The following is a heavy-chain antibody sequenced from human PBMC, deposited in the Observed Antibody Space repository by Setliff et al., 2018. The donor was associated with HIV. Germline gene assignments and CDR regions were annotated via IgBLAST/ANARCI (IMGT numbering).Heavy chain of an antibody. J-gene: IGHJ3*02. D-gene: IGHD2-8*01. V-gene: IGHV1-2*05. CDR2: INPNSGGT. CDR3: ASKVHCTNGVCLDAFDI. CDR1: GYTFTDYY. Sequence: ASVKVSCKASGYTFTDYYIHWVRQAPGQGLGWMGRINPNSGGTNYVQKFQGRVTMTRDRSVSTAYMELSRLRSDDTGVYYCASKVHCTNGVCLDAFDIWGQGTMVTVSS.